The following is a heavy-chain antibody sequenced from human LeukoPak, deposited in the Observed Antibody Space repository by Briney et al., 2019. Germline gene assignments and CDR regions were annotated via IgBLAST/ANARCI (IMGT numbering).Heavy chain of an antibody. CDR3: AKDSQRWKLRHFDY. Sequence: PGGSLRLSCAPSGFTFSSYGMHWVRQAPGKGLEWVAFIRYDGSNKYYADSVKGRFTISRDNSKNTLYLQMNSLRAEDTAVYYCAKDSQRWKLRHFDYWGQGTLVTVSS. V-gene: IGHV3-30*02. CDR2: IRYDGSNK. J-gene: IGHJ4*02. D-gene: IGHD1-26*01. CDR1: GFTFSSYG.